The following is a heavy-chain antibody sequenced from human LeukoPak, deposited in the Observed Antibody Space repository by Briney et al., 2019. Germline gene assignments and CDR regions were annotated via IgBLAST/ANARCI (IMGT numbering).Heavy chain of an antibody. V-gene: IGHV3-23*01. J-gene: IGHJ4*02. Sequence: GNGGWALYADSVKGRFTISRDNSKNTLYLQMNSLRAEDTAVYYCAREAVAGTTGDYWGQGTLVTVSS. CDR3: AREAVAGTTGDY. CDR2: GNGGWA. D-gene: IGHD6-19*01.